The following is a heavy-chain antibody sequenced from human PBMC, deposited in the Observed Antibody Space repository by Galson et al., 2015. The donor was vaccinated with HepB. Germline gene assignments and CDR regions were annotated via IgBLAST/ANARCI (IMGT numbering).Heavy chain of an antibody. J-gene: IGHJ6*03. CDR3: ASGRAYDFWGFYYYYMDV. D-gene: IGHD3-3*01. V-gene: IGHV1-69*13. CDR1: GGTFSSYA. CDR2: IIPIFGTA. Sequence: SVKVSCKASGGTFSSYAISWVRQAPGQGLEWMGGIIPIFGTANYAQKFQGRVTITADESTSTAYMELSSLRSEDTAVYYCASGRAYDFWGFYYYYMDVWGKGTTVTVSS.